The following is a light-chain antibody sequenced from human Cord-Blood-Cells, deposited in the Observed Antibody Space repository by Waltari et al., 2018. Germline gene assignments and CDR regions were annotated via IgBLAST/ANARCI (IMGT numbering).Light chain of an antibody. CDR3: QQYYSTPTWT. CDR1: QSVLYSANNKNY. CDR2: WAS. Sequence: DIVMTQSQDSLAVSLGERATINCKSSQSVLYSANNKNYLAWYQQKPGQTPKLLIYWASTRESGVPDRFSGSGSGTDFTLTISSLQAEDVAVYYCQQYYSTPTWTFGQGTKVEIK. J-gene: IGKJ1*01. V-gene: IGKV4-1*01.